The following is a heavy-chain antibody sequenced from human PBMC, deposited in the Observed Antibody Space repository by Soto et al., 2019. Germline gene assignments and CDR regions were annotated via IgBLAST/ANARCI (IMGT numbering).Heavy chain of an antibody. D-gene: IGHD2-21*02. CDR2: IYYLGNT. Sequence: SETLSLTYTVSGDSITNNCYWGWVRQPPGKGLDWIGNIYYLGNTFYNPSLMRRVTISADTSKNQFSLNLGSVTAADKAFYYCARGVVPAPRHGDFDFWGQGNLVPGFS. CDR3: ARGVVPAPRHGDFDF. V-gene: IGHV4-39*01. CDR1: GDSITNNCY. J-gene: IGHJ4*02.